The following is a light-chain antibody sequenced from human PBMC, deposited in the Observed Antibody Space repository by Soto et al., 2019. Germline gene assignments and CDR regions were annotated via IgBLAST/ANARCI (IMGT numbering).Light chain of an antibody. J-gene: IGKJ1*01. CDR1: QSVSSL. CDR2: RAS. Sequence: EIVLTQSPATLSLSPGERATLSCRASQSVSSLLAWYQQKPGQAPRLLIYRASTRATGTPDRFSGSGSGTEFILTISSLQSEDFAVYYCQEYNTWPWTFGQGTKVDIK. CDR3: QEYNTWPWT. V-gene: IGKV3-15*01.